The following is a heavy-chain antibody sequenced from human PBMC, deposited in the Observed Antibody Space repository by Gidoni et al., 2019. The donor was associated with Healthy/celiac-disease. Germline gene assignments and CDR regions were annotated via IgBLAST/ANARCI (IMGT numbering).Heavy chain of an antibody. D-gene: IGHD3-3*01. CDR1: GFTFSSYG. CDR2: ISYDGSNK. V-gene: IGHV3-30*18. CDR3: AKGRSAREWLSPAYGMDV. J-gene: IGHJ6*02. Sequence: QVQLVESGGGVVQPGRSLRLSCAASGFTFSSYGMPWVRQAPGKGLEWVAVISYDGSNKYYADSVKGRFTISRDNSKNTLYLQMNSLRAEDTAVYYCAKGRSAREWLSPAYGMDVWGQGTTVTVSS.